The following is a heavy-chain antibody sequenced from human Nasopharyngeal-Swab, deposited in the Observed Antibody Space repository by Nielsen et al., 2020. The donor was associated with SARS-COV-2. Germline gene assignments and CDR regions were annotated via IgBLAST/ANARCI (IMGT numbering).Heavy chain of an antibody. V-gene: IGHV3-23*01. Sequence: GESLKISCAASGFTFTNYVMTWVRQAPGKGLEWILGITGSGGRTYYADSVKGRFTISRDNSKNTLYLQMNTLRAEDTAVYYCAKGMRGPAAGTDYFDYWGQGNLVTVSS. CDR2: ITGSGGRT. CDR1: GFTFTNYV. J-gene: IGHJ4*02. CDR3: AKGMRGPAAGTDYFDY. D-gene: IGHD6-13*01.